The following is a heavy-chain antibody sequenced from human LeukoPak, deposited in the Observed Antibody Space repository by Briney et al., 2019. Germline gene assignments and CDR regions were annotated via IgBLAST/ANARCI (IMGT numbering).Heavy chain of an antibody. CDR2: INHSGST. D-gene: IGHD6-19*01. V-gene: IGHV4-38-2*02. J-gene: IGHJ4*02. CDR3: ARVDQWLVRGNDY. Sequence: SETLSLTCTVSGYSISSGYYWSWIRQPPGQGLEWIGEINHSGSTNYNPSLKSRVTISVDTSKNQFSLKLSSVTAADTAVYYCARVDQWLVRGNDYWGQGTLVTVSS. CDR1: GYSISSGYY.